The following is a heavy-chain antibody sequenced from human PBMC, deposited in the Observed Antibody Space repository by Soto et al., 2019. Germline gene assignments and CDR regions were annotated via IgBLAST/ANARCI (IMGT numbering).Heavy chain of an antibody. CDR2: IYVSGII. V-gene: IGHV4-4*07. CDR3: ARADKFGDLYY. Sequence: QVHLQESGPGLVKPSETLSLTCTVSGGSISNYYWSWIRQPAGKGLEWIGRIYVSGIIDYNPSLKSRVTMSEDTSKNQFSLKLSSVTAADTAVYYCARADKFGDLYYWGQGALVTVSS. D-gene: IGHD3-10*01. J-gene: IGHJ4*02. CDR1: GGSISNYY.